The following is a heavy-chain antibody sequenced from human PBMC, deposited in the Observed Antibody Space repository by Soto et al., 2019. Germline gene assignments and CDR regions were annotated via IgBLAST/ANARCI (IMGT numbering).Heavy chain of an antibody. Sequence: SETLSLTCTVSDGSISSSSYYWGWIRQPPGKGLEWIGSIYYSGSTYYNPSLKSRVTISVDTSKNQFSLKLSSVTAADTAVYYCASYSGSYSGFAYWGQGTLVTVSS. J-gene: IGHJ4*02. D-gene: IGHD1-26*01. CDR2: IYYSGST. V-gene: IGHV4-39*01. CDR3: ASYSGSYSGFAY. CDR1: DGSISSSSYY.